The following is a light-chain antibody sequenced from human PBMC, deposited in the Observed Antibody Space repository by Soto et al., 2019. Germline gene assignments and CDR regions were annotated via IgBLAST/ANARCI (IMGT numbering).Light chain of an antibody. J-gene: IGLJ1*01. V-gene: IGLV2-23*01. CDR3: CSYAGSYV. CDR1: SSDVGSYNL. Sequence: QSVPTQPASVSGSPGQSITISCTGTSSDVGSYNLVSWYQQHPGKAPKLMIYEGSKRPSGVSNRFSGSKSGNTASLTISGLQAEDEADYYCCSYAGSYVFGTGTKLTVL. CDR2: EGS.